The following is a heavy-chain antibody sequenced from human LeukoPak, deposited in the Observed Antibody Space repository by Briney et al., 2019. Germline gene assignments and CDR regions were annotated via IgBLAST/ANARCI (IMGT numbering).Heavy chain of an antibody. Sequence: GGSLRLSCVVSGFTFSSYGMHWVRQAPGKGLEWVAFIRYDGSNEYYTDSVKGRFTISRDKYKNSLYLQMNSLRAEDTAVYYCTTITVAAAFDYWGQGTLVTVSS. J-gene: IGHJ4*02. D-gene: IGHD6-19*01. V-gene: IGHV3-30*02. CDR1: GFTFSSYG. CDR2: IRYDGSNE. CDR3: TTITVAAAFDY.